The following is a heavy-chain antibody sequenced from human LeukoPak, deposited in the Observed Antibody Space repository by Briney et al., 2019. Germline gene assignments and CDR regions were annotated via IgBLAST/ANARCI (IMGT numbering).Heavy chain of an antibody. D-gene: IGHD6-13*01. J-gene: IGHJ5*02. CDR1: GGSISSSSYY. V-gene: IGHV4-39*01. CDR3: ARHGVAAAERFPNWFDP. CDR2: IYYSGST. Sequence: PSETLSLTCTVSGGSISSSSYYWGWIRQPPGKGLEWIGSIYYSGSTYYNPSLKSRVTISVDTSKNQFSLRLSSVTAADTAVYYCARHGVAAAERFPNWFDPWGQGTLVTVSS.